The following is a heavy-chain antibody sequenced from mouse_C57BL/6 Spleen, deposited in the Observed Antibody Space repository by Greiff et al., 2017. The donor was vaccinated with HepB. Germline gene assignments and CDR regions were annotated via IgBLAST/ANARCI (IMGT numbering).Heavy chain of an antibody. CDR1: GISITTGNYR. V-gene: IGHV3-5*01. Sequence: EVKLVESGPGLVKPSQTVFLTCTVTGISITTGNYRWSWIRQFPGNKLEWIGYIYYSGTITYNPSLTSRTTITRDTPKNQFFLEMNSLTAEDTATYYCARDSYYYGSSWFDYWGQGTTLTVSS. CDR3: ARDSYYYGSSWFDY. CDR2: IYYSGTI. J-gene: IGHJ2*01. D-gene: IGHD1-1*01.